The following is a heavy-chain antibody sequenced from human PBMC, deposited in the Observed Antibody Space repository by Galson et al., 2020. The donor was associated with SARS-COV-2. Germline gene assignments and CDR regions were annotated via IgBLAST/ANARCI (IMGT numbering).Heavy chain of an antibody. V-gene: IGHV4-39*01. CDR2: IYYSGST. J-gene: IGHJ6*03. CDR3: ARVIWRAYYYYYYMDV. CDR1: GGSISSSSYY. Sequence: SETLSLTCTVSGGSISSSSYYWGWIRQPPGKGLEWIGSIYYSGSTYYNPSLKSRVTISVDTSKNQFSLKLSSVTAADTAVYYCARVIWRAYYYYYYMDVWGKGTTVTISS.